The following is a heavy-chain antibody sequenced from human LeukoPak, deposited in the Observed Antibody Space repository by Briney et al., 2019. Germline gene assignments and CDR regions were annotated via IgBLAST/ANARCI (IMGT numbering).Heavy chain of an antibody. V-gene: IGHV5-51*01. CDR3: ARHVIAARFYYYYTDV. Sequence: GESLKISCKGSGYSFTSYWIGWVRQMPGKGLEWMGIIYPGDSDTRYSPSFQGQVTISADKSISTAYLQWSSLKASDTAMYYCARHVIAARFYYYYTDVWGKGTTVTVSS. CDR1: GYSFTSYW. D-gene: IGHD6-6*01. J-gene: IGHJ6*03. CDR2: IYPGDSDT.